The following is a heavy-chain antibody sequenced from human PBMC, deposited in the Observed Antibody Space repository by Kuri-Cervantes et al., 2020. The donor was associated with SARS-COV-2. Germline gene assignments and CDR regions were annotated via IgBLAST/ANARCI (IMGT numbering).Heavy chain of an antibody. CDR2: INHSGST. D-gene: IGHD2-2*01. J-gene: IGHJ5*02. CDR1: GGSFSGYY. Sequence: SETLSLTCAVYGGSFSGYYWSWIRQPPGKGLEWIGEINHSGSTNYNPSLKSRVTISVDTSKNQFSLKLSSVTAADTAVYYCARLEIGDCSSTSCQSGFDPWGQGTLVTVSS. CDR3: ARLEIGDCSSTSCQSGFDP. V-gene: IGHV4-34*01.